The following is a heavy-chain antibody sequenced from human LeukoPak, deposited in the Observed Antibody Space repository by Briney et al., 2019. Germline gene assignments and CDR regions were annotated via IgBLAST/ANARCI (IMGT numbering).Heavy chain of an antibody. J-gene: IGHJ2*01. CDR3: VDL. V-gene: IGHV4-59*12. Sequence: ASETLSLTCTVSGGSISSYYWSWIRQPPGKGLEWIGYIYYSGSTNYNSSLKSRVTISVDTSKNQFSLKLSGVTAADTAVYYCVDLWGRGALVTVSS. CDR2: IYYSGST. CDR1: GGSISSYY.